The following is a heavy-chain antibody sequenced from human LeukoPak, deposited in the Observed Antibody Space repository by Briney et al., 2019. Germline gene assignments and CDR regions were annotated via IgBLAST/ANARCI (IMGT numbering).Heavy chain of an antibody. J-gene: IGHJ6*02. D-gene: IGHD2-21*02. Sequence: PGGSLRLSCATSGFSVTDYPMNWVRQAPGKGLEWVSIINSGGNTYYADSVKGRFTISRDNSKNTLHLQMNSLRAEDTAVYYCARDSVGTTTSQYGMDGWGQGTTVTVSS. V-gene: IGHV3-66*01. CDR3: ARDSVGTTTSQYGMDG. CDR2: INSGGNT. CDR1: GFSVTDYP.